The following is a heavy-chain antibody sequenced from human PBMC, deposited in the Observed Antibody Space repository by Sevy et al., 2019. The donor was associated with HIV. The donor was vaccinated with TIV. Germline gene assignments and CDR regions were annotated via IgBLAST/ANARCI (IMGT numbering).Heavy chain of an antibody. CDR3: ARDILDYYDSSGYVDY. V-gene: IGHV3-30-3*01. J-gene: IGHJ4*02. Sequence: GGSLRLSCAASGFTFSSYAMHWVRQAPGKGLEWVAVISYDGSNKYYADSVKGRFTISRDNSKNTLYLQMNSLRAEDTAVDYCARDILDYYDSSGYVDYWGQGTLVTVSS. D-gene: IGHD3-22*01. CDR2: ISYDGSNK. CDR1: GFTFSSYA.